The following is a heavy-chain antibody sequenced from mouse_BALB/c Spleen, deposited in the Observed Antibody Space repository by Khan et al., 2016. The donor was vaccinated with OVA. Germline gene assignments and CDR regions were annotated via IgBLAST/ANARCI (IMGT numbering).Heavy chain of an antibody. CDR2: INTYTGEP. V-gene: IGHV9-3-1*01. D-gene: IGHD2-14*01. CDR1: GYAFTNNG. CDR3: ARVGYSGTMDY. J-gene: IGHJ4*01. Sequence: QIQLVQSGPELKKPGETVKISCKASGYAFTNNGMNWARQAPGKGLKWMGWINTYTGEPTYAADFKGRFAFSLETSASTAYLQINNRKNEDTATYFCARVGYSGTMDYWGQGTSVTVSS.